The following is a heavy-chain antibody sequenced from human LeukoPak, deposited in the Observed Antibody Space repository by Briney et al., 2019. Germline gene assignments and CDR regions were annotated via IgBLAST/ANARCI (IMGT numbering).Heavy chain of an antibody. CDR2: IRYDGSNK. CDR3: AREAYDYVWGSYRYPYFDY. J-gene: IGHJ4*02. D-gene: IGHD3-16*02. Sequence: GGSLRLSCAASGFTFSSYGMHWVRQAPGKGLEWVAFIRYDGSNKYYADSVKGRFTISRDNSKNALYLQMGSLRAEDMAVYYCAREAYDYVWGSYRYPYFDYWGQGTLVTVSS. V-gene: IGHV3-30*02. CDR1: GFTFSSYG.